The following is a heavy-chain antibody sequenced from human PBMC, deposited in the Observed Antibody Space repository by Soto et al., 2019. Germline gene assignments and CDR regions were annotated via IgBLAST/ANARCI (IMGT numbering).Heavy chain of an antibody. CDR2: IWYDGSNK. CDR3: ATLTGGGYCSSTSCGYYYYGMDV. CDR1: GFTFSSYG. V-gene: IGHV3-33*01. Sequence: PGGSLRLSCAASGFTFSSYGMHWVRQAPGKGLEWVAVIWYDGSNKYYADSVKGRFTISRDNSKNTLYLQMNSLRAEDTAVYYCATLTGGGYCSSTSCGYYYYGMDVWGQGTTVTVSS. J-gene: IGHJ6*02. D-gene: IGHD2-2*01.